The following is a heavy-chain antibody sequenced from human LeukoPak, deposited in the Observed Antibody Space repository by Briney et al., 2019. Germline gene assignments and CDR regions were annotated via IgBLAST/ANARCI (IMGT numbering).Heavy chain of an antibody. CDR1: GYTFTSYG. Sequence: GASVKVSCKASGYTFTSYGISWVRQAPGQGLEWMGWISAYNGNTNYAQKLQGRVTMTTDTSTSTAYMELRSLTSDDTAVYYCARVPSLTTGPRYYYYYMDVWGKGTTVTVSS. J-gene: IGHJ6*03. CDR3: ARVPSLTTGPRYYYYYMDV. V-gene: IGHV1-18*01. CDR2: ISAYNGNT. D-gene: IGHD4-17*01.